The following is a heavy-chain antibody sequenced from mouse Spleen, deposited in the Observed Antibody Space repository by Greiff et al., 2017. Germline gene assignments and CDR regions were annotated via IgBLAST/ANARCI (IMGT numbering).Heavy chain of an antibody. V-gene: IGHV1-53*01. Sequence: VQLQQPGTELVKPGASVKLSCKASGYTFTSYWMHWVKQRPGQGLEWIGNINPSNGGTNYNEKFKSKATLTVDKSSSTAYMQLSSLTSEDSAVYYCARSFTTTMVALYYYAMDYWGQGTSVTVSS. J-gene: IGHJ4*01. CDR2: INPSNGGT. CDR1: GYTFTSYW. CDR3: ARSFTTTMVALYYYAMDY. D-gene: IGHD1-1*01.